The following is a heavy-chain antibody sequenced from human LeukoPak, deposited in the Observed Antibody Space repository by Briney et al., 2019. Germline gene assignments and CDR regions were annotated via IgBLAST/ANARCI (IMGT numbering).Heavy chain of an antibody. CDR2: LTAYNGNI. CDR1: GYTFTSYG. CDR3: ARDLERYSSSSGGFDI. D-gene: IGHD6-13*01. J-gene: IGHJ3*02. V-gene: IGHV1-18*01. Sequence: ASVKVSCKASGYTFTSYGISWVRQAPGQGLEWMGWLTAYNGNINYAQKLQGRVTMTKDTSTSTAYMELRSLRSDDTAVYYCARDLERYSSSSGGFDIWGQGTMVTVSS.